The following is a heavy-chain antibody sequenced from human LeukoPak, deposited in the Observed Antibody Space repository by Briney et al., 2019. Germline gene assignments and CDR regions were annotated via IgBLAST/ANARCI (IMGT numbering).Heavy chain of an antibody. CDR2: ISDDGKTK. Sequence: QPGRSLRLSCAASGCTFSSNGMHWVRQAPGKGLEWVAVISDDGKTKYYTDSVKGRFTISRDNSKNTLYLQMNSLRVEDTAVYYCARDGTETAGPFDPWGQGTLVTVSS. D-gene: IGHD1/OR15-1a*01. J-gene: IGHJ5*02. CDR1: GCTFSSNG. V-gene: IGHV3-30*03. CDR3: ARDGTETAGPFDP.